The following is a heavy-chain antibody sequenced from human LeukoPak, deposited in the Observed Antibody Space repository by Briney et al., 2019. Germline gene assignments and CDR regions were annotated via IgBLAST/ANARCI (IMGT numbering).Heavy chain of an antibody. V-gene: IGHV3-23*01. CDR2: IGRGGGDT. CDR3: VKHSGGVYGNSDL. Sequence: PGGSLRLSCAASGFTFDTYAMSWFRQAPGKGLEWVSTIGRGGGDTYYAGSVKGRFTISKDSSKTSLQMSSLRAEDTAIYFCVKHSGGVYGNSDLWGQGTLVTVSS. CDR1: GFTFDTYA. J-gene: IGHJ4*02. D-gene: IGHD1-1*01.